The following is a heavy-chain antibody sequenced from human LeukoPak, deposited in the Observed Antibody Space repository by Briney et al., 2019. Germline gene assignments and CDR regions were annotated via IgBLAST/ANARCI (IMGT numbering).Heavy chain of an antibody. J-gene: IGHJ6*03. CDR1: GFTFSSYE. Sequence: PGGSLRLSCAASGFTFSSYEMNWVRQAPGKGLEWVSYISSSGSTMYYADSVKGRFTISRDNAKNSLYLQMNSLRAEETAVYYCAGAGYCSSTSCSNPDLYYYYYYYMDVWGKGTTVTVSS. D-gene: IGHD2-2*03. CDR3: AGAGYCSSTSCSNPDLYYYYYYYMDV. CDR2: ISSSGSTM. V-gene: IGHV3-48*03.